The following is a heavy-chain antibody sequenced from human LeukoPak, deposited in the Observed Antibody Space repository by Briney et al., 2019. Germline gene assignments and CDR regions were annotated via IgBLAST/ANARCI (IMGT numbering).Heavy chain of an antibody. J-gene: IGHJ6*02. CDR3: VRSSKYYEPLDV. CDR2: ISFNGNT. V-gene: IGHV4-61*08. CDR1: GXSVTXGXSY. Sequence: SXXLSLTCXVSGXSVTXGXSYWRWVRQPPXKGLXWIGYISFNGNTDYNPSLNSRITISVDTSKNHFSLKLTSATAADTAMYYCVRSSKYYEPLDVWGQGTTVTVSS. D-gene: IGHD3-3*01.